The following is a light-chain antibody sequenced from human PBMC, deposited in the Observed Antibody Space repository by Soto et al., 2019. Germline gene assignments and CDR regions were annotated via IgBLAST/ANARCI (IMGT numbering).Light chain of an antibody. V-gene: IGKV1-33*01. CDR2: DAS. CDR1: QDISNY. Sequence: DIQMTQSPSSLSASVGDRVTITCQASQDISNYLNWYQQKPGKAPKLLIYDASNLETGVPSRFSGSGSATDFTFTISSLQPEDIATYYCQQYDNLIFTFGPGTKVDIK. J-gene: IGKJ3*01. CDR3: QQYDNLIFT.